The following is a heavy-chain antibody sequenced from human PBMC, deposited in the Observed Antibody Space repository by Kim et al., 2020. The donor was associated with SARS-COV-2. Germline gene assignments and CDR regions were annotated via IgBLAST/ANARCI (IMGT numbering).Heavy chain of an antibody. CDR1: GFTFSSYA. CDR2: ISGSGGST. J-gene: IGHJ3*02. CDR3: AKDRLWQNEEKGVFAFDI. Sequence: GGSLRLSCAASGFTFSSYAMSWVRQAPGKGLEWVSAISGSGGSTYYADSVKGRFTISRDNSKNTLYLQMNSLRAEDTAVYYCAKDRLWQNEEKGVFAFDIWGQGTMVTVSS. D-gene: IGHD3-16*01. V-gene: IGHV3-23*01.